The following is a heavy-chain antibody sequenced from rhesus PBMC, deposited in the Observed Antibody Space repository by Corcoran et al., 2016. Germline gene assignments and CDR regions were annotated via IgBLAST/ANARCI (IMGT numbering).Heavy chain of an antibody. CDR1: GGSISDGYR. Sequence: QVQLQESGQGVVKPSELLSLTCAVSGGSISDGYRWRLNRKHPGKGLEWSGYSYGSNTSTNYDPSLKGRVTISKDSSKDQFSLKLSSVTAADTGVYYCARAEYSTFGYWGQGVLVTVSS. D-gene: IGHD4-23*01. CDR3: ARAEYSTFGY. J-gene: IGHJ4*01. V-gene: IGHV4S10*01. CDR2: SYGSNTST.